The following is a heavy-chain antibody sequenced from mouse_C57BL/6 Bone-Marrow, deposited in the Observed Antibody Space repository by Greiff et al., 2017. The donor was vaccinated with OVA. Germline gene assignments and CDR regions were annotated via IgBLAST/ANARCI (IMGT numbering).Heavy chain of an antibody. CDR1: GYTFTSYW. CDR2: IHPSDSDT. J-gene: IGHJ3*01. V-gene: IGHV1-74*01. CDR3: AIESDYFAWFAY. Sequence: QVQLKQPGAELVKPGASVKVSCKASGYTFTSYWMHWVKQRPGQGLEWIGRIHPSDSDTNYNQKFKGKATLTVDKSSSTAYMQLSSLTSEDSAVYYCAIESDYFAWFAYWGQGTLVTVSA. D-gene: IGHD2-4*01.